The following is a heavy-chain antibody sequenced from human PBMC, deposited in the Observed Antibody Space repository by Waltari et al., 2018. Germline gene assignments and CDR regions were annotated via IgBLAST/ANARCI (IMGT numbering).Heavy chain of an antibody. CDR1: GYTFTNYY. V-gene: IGHV1-46*01. J-gene: IGHJ4*02. CDR2: INSSGGST. D-gene: IGHD3-10*01. Sequence: QVQLVQSGAEVKKPGASVKVSCKASGYTFTNYYMHWVRQAPGQGLEWMGIINSSGGSTSYAQKFQGRVPMTRHTSTSTVYMELSSLRSEDTAVYYCARDLLRVGAQTSVTMVRGLLEYWGQGTLVTLSS. CDR3: ARDLLRVGAQTSVTMVRGLLEY.